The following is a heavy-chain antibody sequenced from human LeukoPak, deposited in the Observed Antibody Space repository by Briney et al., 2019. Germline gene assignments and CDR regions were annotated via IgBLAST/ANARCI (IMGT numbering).Heavy chain of an antibody. CDR3: AKPEGSGDRPALFDY. CDR2: ISGSGGST. CDR1: GFTFSSYA. V-gene: IGHV3-23*01. D-gene: IGHD1-1*01. Sequence: GGSLRLSCAASGFTFSSYAMSWVRQAPGKGLEWVSVISGSGGSTYYADSVKGRFTISRDNSKNTLYLQMNSLRAEDTAVYYCAKPEGSGDRPALFDYWGQGTLVTVSS. J-gene: IGHJ4*02.